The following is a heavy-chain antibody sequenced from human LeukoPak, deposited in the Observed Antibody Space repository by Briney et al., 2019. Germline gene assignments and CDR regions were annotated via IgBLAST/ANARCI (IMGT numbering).Heavy chain of an antibody. CDR2: IIPIFGTA. V-gene: IGHV1-69*05. CDR3: ARVLGRIVGATYAFDI. J-gene: IGHJ3*02. Sequence: GASVTVSCKASGGTFSSYAISWVRQAPGQGLEWMGGIIPIFGTANDAQKFQGRVTITTDESTSTAYMELSSLRSEDTAVYYCARVLGRIVGATYAFDIWGQGTMVTVSS. D-gene: IGHD1-26*01. CDR1: GGTFSSYA.